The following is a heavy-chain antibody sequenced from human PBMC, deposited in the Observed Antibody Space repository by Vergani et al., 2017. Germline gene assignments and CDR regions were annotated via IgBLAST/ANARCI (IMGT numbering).Heavy chain of an antibody. CDR1: GGSISSGYY. CDR2: IYHSGST. J-gene: IGHJ4*02. CDR3: ARDGTSGSNDY. Sequence: QVQLQESGPGLVKPSETLSLTCTVSGGSISSGYYWGWIRQPPGKGLEWIGSIYHSGSTYYNPSLKSRVTISVDTSKNQFSLKLSSVTAADTAMYYCARDGTSGSNDYWGQGTLVTVSS. D-gene: IGHD1-26*01. V-gene: IGHV4-38-2*02.